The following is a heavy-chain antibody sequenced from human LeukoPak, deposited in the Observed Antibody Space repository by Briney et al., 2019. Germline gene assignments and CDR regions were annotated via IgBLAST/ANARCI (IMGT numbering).Heavy chain of an antibody. J-gene: IGHJ5*02. CDR2: IYYSGCT. D-gene: IGHD6-13*01. Sequence: SETLSLTCTVSGGSLSSYYWRWMRQPPGKGLEWIGYIYYSGCTNYSPSLKSRVTISVDKSKNQFSLKLSSVTAADTAVYYCARRHSSSWYFDPWGQGTLVTVSS. CDR3: ARRHSSSWYFDP. V-gene: IGHV4-59*08. CDR1: GGSLSSYY.